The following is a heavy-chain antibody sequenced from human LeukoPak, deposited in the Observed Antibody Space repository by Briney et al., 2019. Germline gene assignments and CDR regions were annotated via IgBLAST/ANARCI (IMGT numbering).Heavy chain of an antibody. D-gene: IGHD1-1*01. CDR3: ARDRLRDNWNDDSFDY. Sequence: PGGSLRLSCAASGFTFSSYSMNWVRQAPGKGLEWVSSISSGSSYIYYADSVKGRFTISRDNAKNSLYLQMNSLRAEDTAVYYCARDRLRDNWNDDSFDYWGQGTLVTVSS. CDR2: ISSGSSYI. J-gene: IGHJ4*02. V-gene: IGHV3-21*01. CDR1: GFTFSSYS.